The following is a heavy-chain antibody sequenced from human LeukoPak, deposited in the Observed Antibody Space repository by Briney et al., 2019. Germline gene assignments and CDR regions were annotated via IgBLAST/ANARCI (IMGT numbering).Heavy chain of an antibody. CDR2: IRQDGGDN. V-gene: IGHV3-7*01. CDR3: TKWSTSGSYYTE. CDR1: GFTFSSYA. D-gene: IGHD3-10*01. J-gene: IGHJ4*02. Sequence: PGGSLRLSCAASGFTFSSYAMSWVRQAPGKGLEWEANIRQDGGDNHYVDSVKGRFTISRDNARNSLSLQMNSLRAEDTAVYYCTKWSTSGSYYTEWGQGTLVIVSS.